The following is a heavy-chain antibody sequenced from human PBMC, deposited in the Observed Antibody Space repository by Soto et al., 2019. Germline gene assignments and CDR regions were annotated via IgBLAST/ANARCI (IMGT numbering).Heavy chain of an antibody. D-gene: IGHD2-21*01. J-gene: IGHJ4*02. CDR3: SRAGILTTPYYTDY. Sequence: EVHLVESGGGLVQPEGSLRLSCVASGFTFSDYYMDWVRQAPGKGLEWVGRVRNKVNSYTTEYAASVEGRFTVSRDDSRNSVYLQMNSLKTGDTAMYYCSRAGILTTPYYTDYWGLGTVVTVSS. V-gene: IGHV3-72*01. CDR2: VRNKVNSYTT. CDR1: GFTFSDYY.